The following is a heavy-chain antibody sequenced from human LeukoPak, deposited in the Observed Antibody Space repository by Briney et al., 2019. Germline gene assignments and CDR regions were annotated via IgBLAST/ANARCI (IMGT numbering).Heavy chain of an antibody. Sequence: GGSLRLSCAASGFTFTTYSMNWVRQAPGKGLEWVSYISGSGGTIYSADSVKGRYTISRDNAKRSLYMQMNSLRAEDTAVYYCARDSETYYTKPTYFDYWGQGALVTVSS. CDR2: ISGSGGTI. V-gene: IGHV3-48*01. D-gene: IGHD4-11*01. CDR1: GFTFTTYS. J-gene: IGHJ4*02. CDR3: ARDSETYYTKPTYFDY.